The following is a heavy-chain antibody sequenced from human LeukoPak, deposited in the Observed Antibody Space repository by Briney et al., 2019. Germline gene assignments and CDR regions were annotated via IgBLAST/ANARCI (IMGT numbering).Heavy chain of an antibody. D-gene: IGHD2-15*01. CDR2: INHSGST. CDR3: ARRRYCSGGSCYLHNWFDP. J-gene: IGHJ5*02. Sequence: SETLSLTCAVYGGSFSGYYWSWIRQPPGKGLDWIGEINHSGSTNYNPSLKSRVTISVDTHQTQFSLKLSSVTAADTAVYYCARRRYCSGGSCYLHNWFDPWGQGTLVTVSS. V-gene: IGHV4-34*01. CDR1: GGSFSGYY.